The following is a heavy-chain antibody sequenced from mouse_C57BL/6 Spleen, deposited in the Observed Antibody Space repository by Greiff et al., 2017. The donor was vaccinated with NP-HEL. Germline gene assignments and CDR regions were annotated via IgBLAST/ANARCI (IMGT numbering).Heavy chain of an antibody. J-gene: IGHJ4*01. CDR3: ARFYDYEYYYAMDY. D-gene: IGHD2-4*01. CDR1: GFTFTDYY. V-gene: IGHV7-3*01. CDR2: IRNKANGYTT. Sequence: EVKLMESGGGLVQPGGSLSLSCAASGFTFTDYYMSWVRQPPGKALEWLGFIRNKANGYTTEYSASVKGRFTISRDNSRSILYLQMNALRAEDSATYYCARFYDYEYYYAMDYWGQGTSVTVSS.